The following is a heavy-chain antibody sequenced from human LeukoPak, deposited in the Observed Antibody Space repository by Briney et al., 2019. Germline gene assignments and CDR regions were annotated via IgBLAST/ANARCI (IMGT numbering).Heavy chain of an antibody. CDR2: ISSSSSYI. D-gene: IGHD3-9*01. V-gene: IGHV3-21*04. CDR3: ANDMAPSEAGWLTGADFDI. CDR1: GFTFSNYS. J-gene: IGHJ3*02. Sequence: PGGSLRLSCAASGFTFSNYSMNWLHQAAGKGLEWVSSISSSSSYIYYADSVKGRFTISTDNSKNTLYLQMKNLRAEDVDVYYCANDMAPSEAGWLTGADFDIWGQGTMVTVSS.